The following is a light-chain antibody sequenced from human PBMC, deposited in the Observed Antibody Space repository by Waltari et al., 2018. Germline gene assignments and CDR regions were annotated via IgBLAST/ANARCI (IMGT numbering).Light chain of an antibody. CDR2: AAS. Sequence: DIQMTQSTSSLSASVGDRVPITCRASQAISNYLAWYQQKPGKVPKLLIYAASILQSGVPSRFSGTGSGTGFSLTISSLQPEDVATYYCQKYNSAPLTFGGGTKVEIK. CDR1: QAISNY. V-gene: IGKV1-27*01. J-gene: IGKJ4*01. CDR3: QKYNSAPLT.